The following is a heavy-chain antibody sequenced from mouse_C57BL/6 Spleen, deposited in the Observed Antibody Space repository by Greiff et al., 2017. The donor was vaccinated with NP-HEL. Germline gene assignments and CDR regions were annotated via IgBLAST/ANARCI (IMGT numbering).Heavy chain of an antibody. V-gene: IGHV1-15*01. CDR3: TRLGQGAMDY. Sequence: VQLQESGAELVRPGASVTLSCKASGYTFTDYEMHWVKQTPVHGLEWIGAIDPETGGTAYNQKFKGKAILTADKSSSTAYMELRSLTSEDSAVYYCTRLGQGAMDYWGQGTSVTVSS. D-gene: IGHD3-3*01. CDR1: GYTFTDYE. CDR2: IDPETGGT. J-gene: IGHJ4*01.